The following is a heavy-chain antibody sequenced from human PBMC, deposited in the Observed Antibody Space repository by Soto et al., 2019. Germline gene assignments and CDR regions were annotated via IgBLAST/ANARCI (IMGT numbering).Heavy chain of an antibody. V-gene: IGHV4-34*01. CDR1: GGSFSGYY. Sequence: SETLSLTCAVYGGSFSGYYWSWIRQPPGKGLEWIGEINHSGSTNYNPSLKSRVTISVDTSKNQFSLKLSSVTAADTAVYYCARVVGYSYEAGNFDYWGQGTLVTVSS. CDR2: INHSGST. CDR3: ARVVGYSYEAGNFDY. D-gene: IGHD5-18*01. J-gene: IGHJ4*02.